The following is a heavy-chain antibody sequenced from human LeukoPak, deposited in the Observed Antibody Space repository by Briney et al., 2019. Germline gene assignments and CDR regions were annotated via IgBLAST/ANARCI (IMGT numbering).Heavy chain of an antibody. D-gene: IGHD4/OR15-4a*01. CDR3: ARGGRYGDYGMDV. CDR2: ISRSSTYI. V-gene: IGHV3-21*01. CDR1: GFILSSYN. Sequence: GGSLRLSRAASGFILSSYNMNWVRQAPGKGLEWVSSISRSSTYIYYADSVQGRFTISRDNAKNSLYLQMNSLRAEDTAVYYCARGGRYGDYGMDVWGQGTTVTVSS. J-gene: IGHJ6*02.